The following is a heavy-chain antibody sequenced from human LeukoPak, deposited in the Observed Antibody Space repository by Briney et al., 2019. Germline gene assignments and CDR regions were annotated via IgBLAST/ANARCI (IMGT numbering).Heavy chain of an antibody. J-gene: IGHJ4*02. V-gene: IGHV3-23*01. CDR3: AKDLCGGGDCYSDY. Sequence: GGSLRLSCAASGFTFSSYAMSWVRQAPGKGLEWVSAISGSGGSTYYADSVKGRFTISGDNSKNTLYLQMNSLRAEDTAVYYCAKDLCGGGDCYSDYWGQGTLVTVSS. D-gene: IGHD2-21*02. CDR2: ISGSGGST. CDR1: GFTFSSYA.